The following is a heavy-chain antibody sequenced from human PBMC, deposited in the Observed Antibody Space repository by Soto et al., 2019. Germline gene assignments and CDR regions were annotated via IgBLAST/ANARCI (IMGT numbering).Heavy chain of an antibody. CDR2: IYPGDSDT. CDR1: GYSFTNYW. J-gene: IGHJ6*02. D-gene: IGHD3-9*01. V-gene: IGHV5-51*01. Sequence: PGESLKISCKGSGYSFTNYWIGWVRQMPGKGLEWMGIIYPGDSDTRYSPSFQGQVSMSVDKSINTAYLQWSSLKASDTAMYYCVREKYYAILTAYYSGMDVWGQGTTVTVSS. CDR3: VREKYYAILTAYYSGMDV.